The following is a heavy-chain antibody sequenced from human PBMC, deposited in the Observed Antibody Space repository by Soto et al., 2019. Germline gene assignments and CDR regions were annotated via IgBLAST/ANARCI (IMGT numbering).Heavy chain of an antibody. V-gene: IGHV1-8*01. D-gene: IGHD1-1*01. J-gene: IGHJ6*02. CDR1: GYTFTSYD. CDR3: ASPSGWNHSKGYYYGMDV. Sequence: QVQLVQSGAEVKKPGASVKVSCKASGYTFTSYDINWVRQATGQGLEWMGWMNPNSGSAGYAQKFQGRVTMTKNTSISTAYMELSNLGSGDTAVYYWASPSGWNHSKGYYYGMDVWGQGTTVTVSS. CDR2: MNPNSGSA.